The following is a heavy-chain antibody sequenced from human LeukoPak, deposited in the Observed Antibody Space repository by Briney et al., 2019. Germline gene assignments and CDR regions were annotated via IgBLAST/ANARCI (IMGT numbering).Heavy chain of an antibody. CDR2: ISGGGVTT. CDR1: GFTFTSYA. V-gene: IGHV3-23*01. J-gene: IGHJ3*02. Sequence: GASLRLSCAASGFTFTSYAMSWVRQAPGKGLEWVSTISGGGVTTYYADSVKGRFTISRDNSKNTVYLQMNSLRAEDTAVYYCARERQGRDILTGYDAFDIWGQGTMVTVSS. CDR3: ARERQGRDILTGYDAFDI. D-gene: IGHD3-9*01.